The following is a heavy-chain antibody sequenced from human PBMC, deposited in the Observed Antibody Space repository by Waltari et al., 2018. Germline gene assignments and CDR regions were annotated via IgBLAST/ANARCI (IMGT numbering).Heavy chain of an antibody. D-gene: IGHD1-26*01. CDR3: AGYSGSLDAFDI. Sequence: EVQLVESGGGLVQPGGSLRPSCAASGFTFSSYGMSWVRQAPGKGLEWVANIKQDGSEKYYVDSVKGRFTISRDNAKNSLYLQMNSLRAEDTAVYYCAGYSGSLDAFDIWGQGTMVTVSS. V-gene: IGHV3-7*01. J-gene: IGHJ3*02. CDR1: GFTFSSYG. CDR2: IKQDGSEK.